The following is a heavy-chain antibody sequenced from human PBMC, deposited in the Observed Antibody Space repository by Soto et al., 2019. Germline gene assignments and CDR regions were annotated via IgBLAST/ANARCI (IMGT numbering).Heavy chain of an antibody. CDR1: GASITSGGSY. CDR2: ILYSEKN. V-gene: IGHV4-31*03. D-gene: IGHD3-10*01. Sequence: SETLSLTCSVSGASITSGGSYWTWIRQHPGKGLEWIGNILYSEKNYYNPSLKSRVTISLDTSKNQFSLKVNSVTAADTAVYYCVRDRGTTLRMDAWGQGTTVTVSS. CDR3: VRDRGTTLRMDA. J-gene: IGHJ6*02.